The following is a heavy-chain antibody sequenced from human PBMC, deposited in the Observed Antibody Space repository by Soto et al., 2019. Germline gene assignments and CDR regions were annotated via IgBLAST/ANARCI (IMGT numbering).Heavy chain of an antibody. J-gene: IGHJ4*02. CDR2: ISGSGGST. Sequence: EVQLLESGGGLVQPGGSLRLSCAASGFTFSNYAMSWVRQAPGKGLEWVSAISGSGGSTYYADSVKGRFTISRDNSKNRVSLPLNSLRAEDTAVYYCAKGRGYCPSTSCYVGSDYWGQGILVTVSS. CDR1: GFTFSNYA. CDR3: AKGRGYCPSTSCYVGSDY. V-gene: IGHV3-23*01. D-gene: IGHD2-2*01.